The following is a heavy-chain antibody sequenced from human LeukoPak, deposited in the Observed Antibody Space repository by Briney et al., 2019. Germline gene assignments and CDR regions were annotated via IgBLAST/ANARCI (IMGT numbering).Heavy chain of an antibody. D-gene: IGHD1-26*01. V-gene: IGHV3-23*01. J-gene: IGHJ4*02. CDR1: GFTFSSYT. CDR2: ISGSGGST. Sequence: GGSLRLPCAASGFTFSSYTMNWVRQGPGKGLEWVSAISGSGGSTYYADSVKGRFTISRDNSKNTLYLQMNSLRAEDTAVYYCAKDPGSYEAYYFDYWGQGTLVTVSS. CDR3: AKDPGSYEAYYFDY.